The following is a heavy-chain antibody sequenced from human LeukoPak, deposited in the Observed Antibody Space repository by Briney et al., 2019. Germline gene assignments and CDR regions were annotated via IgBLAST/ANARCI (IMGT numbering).Heavy chain of an antibody. CDR2: INHNGST. Sequence: PSETLSLTWAVYGGSFSGYYWSWIRQPPGKGLEWVGEINHNGSTNYNPSLKSRVTISVDTSKNQFSLKLSSVTAADTAVYYCARLYGSGSSLYFDYWGQGTLVTVSS. CDR3: ARLYGSGSSLYFDY. CDR1: GGSFSGYY. V-gene: IGHV4-34*01. J-gene: IGHJ4*02. D-gene: IGHD3-10*01.